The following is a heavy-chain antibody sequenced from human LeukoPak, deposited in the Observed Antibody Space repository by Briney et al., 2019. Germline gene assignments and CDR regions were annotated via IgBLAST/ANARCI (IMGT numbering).Heavy chain of an antibody. Sequence: ASVKVSCKASGYTFTSYDINWVRQATGQGLEWMGWMNPNSGNTGYAQKFQGRVTMTRNTSISTAYMELSSLRSEETAVYYCARGRSSSGWYEGPWGQGTLVTVSS. D-gene: IGHD6-19*01. CDR2: MNPNSGNT. V-gene: IGHV1-8*01. J-gene: IGHJ5*02. CDR1: GYTFTSYD. CDR3: ARGRSSSGWYEGP.